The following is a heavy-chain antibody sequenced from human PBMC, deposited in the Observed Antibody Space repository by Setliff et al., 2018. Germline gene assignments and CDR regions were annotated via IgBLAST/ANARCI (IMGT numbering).Heavy chain of an antibody. J-gene: IGHJ5*02. V-gene: IGHV4-61*09. CDR3: ARGGPTLTISRVLVVSSFDP. CDR2: FYTSGNT. Sequence: SEPLSLTCTVSGDSISSGYYYWTWIRQSAGKGLEWIGHFYTSGNTNYNPSLKSRVTISVDTSKNQFSLKLSSVTAADTATYYCARGGPTLTISRVLVVSSFDPWGQGSRFTVS. CDR1: GDSISSGYYY. D-gene: IGHD3-3*01.